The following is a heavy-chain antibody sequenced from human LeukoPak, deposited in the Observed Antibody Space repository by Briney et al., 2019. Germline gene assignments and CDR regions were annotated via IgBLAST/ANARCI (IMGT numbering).Heavy chain of an antibody. CDR2: ISSSSITI. D-gene: IGHD2-15*01. CDR3: ARDRGGSYSAIDY. V-gene: IGHV3-48*03. J-gene: IGHJ4*02. Sequence: GRSLRLSCEVSGFSVGGYALHWVRQAPGKGLEWVSFISSSSITIYYADSVKGRFTISRDNAEKSLYLQMNSLRAEDTAVYYCARDRGGSYSAIDYWGQGTLVTVSS. CDR1: GFSVGGYA.